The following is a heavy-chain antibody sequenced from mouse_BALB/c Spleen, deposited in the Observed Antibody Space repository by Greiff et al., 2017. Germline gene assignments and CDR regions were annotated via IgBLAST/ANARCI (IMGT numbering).Heavy chain of an antibody. Sequence: DVQLVESGGGLVQPGGSRKLSCAASGFTFSSFGMHWVRQAPEKGLEWVAYISSGSSTIYYADTVKGRFTISRDNPKNTLFLQMTSLRSEDTAMYYCARWRYCDVWGAGTTVTVSA. J-gene: IGHJ1*01. CDR1: GFTFSSFG. V-gene: IGHV5-17*02. CDR2: ISSGSSTI. CDR3: ARWRYCDV.